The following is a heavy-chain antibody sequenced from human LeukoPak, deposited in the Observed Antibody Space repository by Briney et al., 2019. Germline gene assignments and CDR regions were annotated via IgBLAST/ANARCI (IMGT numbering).Heavy chain of an antibody. J-gene: IGHJ3*02. CDR3: ARHPCYGSGSYYRRGAFDI. CDR1: GGSFSGYY. V-gene: IGHV4-34*01. CDR2: INHSGST. Sequence: SETLSLTCAVYGGSFSGYYWSWIRQPPGKGLEWIGEINHSGSTNYNPSLKSRVTISVDTSKNQFSLKLSSVTAADTTVYYCARHPCYGSGSYYRRGAFDIWGQGTMVTVSS. D-gene: IGHD3-10*01.